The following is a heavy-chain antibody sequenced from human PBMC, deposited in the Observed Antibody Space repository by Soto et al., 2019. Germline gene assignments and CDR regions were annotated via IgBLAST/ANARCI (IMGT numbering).Heavy chain of an antibody. CDR2: IDQSGGT. J-gene: IGHJ6*02. D-gene: IGHD3-16*02. CDR3: AREDSYRRSGATLDV. Sequence: SETLSLTCAVVGDSLRGQSWNWIRQSPGKGLEWIGEIDQSGGTNYNPSLKSRAIISDDTSKNQFSLTLTSVTAADTAVYYCAREDSYRRSGATLDVCGQGTPFRVSS. V-gene: IGHV4-34*01. CDR1: GDSLRGQS.